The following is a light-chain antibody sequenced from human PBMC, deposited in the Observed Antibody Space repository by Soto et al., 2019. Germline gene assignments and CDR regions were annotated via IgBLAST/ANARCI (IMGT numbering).Light chain of an antibody. CDR2: KAS. Sequence: DVQMTQSPSTLSASVGDTVTITCRASPSVNTWLAWYQQKPGKAPKLLIYKASTLESGVTSRFSGSGSGTEFTLTISSRQSDDFATYYCQQYNNWYTFGQGTKLQIK. CDR3: QQYNNWYT. CDR1: PSVNTW. V-gene: IGKV1-5*03. J-gene: IGKJ2*01.